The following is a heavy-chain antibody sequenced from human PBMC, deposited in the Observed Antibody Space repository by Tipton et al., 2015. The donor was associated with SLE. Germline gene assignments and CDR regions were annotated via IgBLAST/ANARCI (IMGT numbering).Heavy chain of an antibody. CDR1: GYSISSGYY. V-gene: IGHV4-38-2*02. CDR3: ARVKNYDFWSGWAAFDI. J-gene: IGHJ3*02. CDR2: IYHSGST. Sequence: TLSLTCTVSGYSISSGYYWGWIRQPPGKGLVWIGSIYHSGSTYYNPSLKSRVTISVDTSKNQFSLKLSSVTAADTAVYYCARVKNYDFWSGWAAFDIWGQGTMVTVSS. D-gene: IGHD3-3*01.